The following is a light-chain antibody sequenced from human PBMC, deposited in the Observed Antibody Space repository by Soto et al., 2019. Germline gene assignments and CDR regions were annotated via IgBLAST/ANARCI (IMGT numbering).Light chain of an antibody. CDR1: RSNIGAGND. Sequence: QSVLTQPPSVSGAPGQRVTISCTGSRSNIGAGNDVPWYQQLPGTAPKLLIYGNNNRPSGVPDRFSCSKSGTSASLAIIGLQAAEDADYYCQSYDSSLSGSVFGGGTKLTVL. CDR2: GNN. J-gene: IGLJ2*01. CDR3: QSYDSSLSGSV. V-gene: IGLV1-40*01.